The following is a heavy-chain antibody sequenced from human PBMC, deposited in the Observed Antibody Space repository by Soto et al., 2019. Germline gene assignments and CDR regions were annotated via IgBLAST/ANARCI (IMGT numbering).Heavy chain of an antibody. J-gene: IGHJ6*03. V-gene: IGHV3-21*04. CDR1: GFTFISYS. Sequence: PGGSLRLSCAASGFTFISYSLSWVRQAPGKGLEWVSLISSSSSYLYYADSVKGRFTISRDNAKNSLYLQMNSLRAEDTVLYHCARAGTTFAYYYYYMDVWGKGTTVTVSS. D-gene: IGHD1-1*01. CDR3: ARAGTTFAYYYYYMDV. CDR2: ISSSSSYL.